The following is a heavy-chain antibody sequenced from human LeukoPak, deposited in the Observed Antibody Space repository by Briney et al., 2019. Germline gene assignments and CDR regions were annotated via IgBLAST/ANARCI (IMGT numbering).Heavy chain of an antibody. CDR1: GGSISSSSYY. V-gene: IGHV4-39*07. D-gene: IGHD6-19*01. J-gene: IGHJ6*03. CDR2: INHSGST. CDR3: ARGCWAVAVKGPMDV. Sequence: RSSETLSLTCTVSGGSISSSSYYWSWIRQPPGKGLEWIGEINHSGSTNYNPSLKSRVTISVDTSKNQFSLKLSSVTAADTAVYYCARGCWAVAVKGPMDVWGKGTTVTVSS.